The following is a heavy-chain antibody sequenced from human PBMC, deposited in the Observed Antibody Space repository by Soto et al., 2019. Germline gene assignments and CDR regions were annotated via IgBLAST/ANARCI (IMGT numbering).Heavy chain of an antibody. CDR2: IDYSGST. V-gene: IGHV4-39*01. J-gene: IGHJ4*02. D-gene: IGHD4-17*01. Sequence: QLQLQESGPGLVKPSETLSLTCTVSGGSISSSSYYWGWIRQPPGKGLEWIGRIDYSGSTYYNPSLKSRVTTSVDTSKNQSSPQLSSLATADAAVDYCSRQLDDDGDHPLSFGYWGQGTLVTVSS. CDR1: GGSISSSSYY. CDR3: SRQLDDDGDHPLSFGY.